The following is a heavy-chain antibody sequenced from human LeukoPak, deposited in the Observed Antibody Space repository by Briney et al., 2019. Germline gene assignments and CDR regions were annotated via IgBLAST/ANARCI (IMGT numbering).Heavy chain of an antibody. CDR2: IYYSGTT. V-gene: IGHV4-30-4*01. CDR1: GDSISSGDYY. D-gene: IGHD1-7*01. CDR3: ARRNSGWFDP. Sequence: SETLSLTCTVSGDSISSGDYYWTWIRQPPGKGLEWIGYIYYSGTTYYNPSLKSRVTISVDTSKNQFSLNLSSVTAADTAVYSCARRNSGWFDPLGPGSLVTV. J-gene: IGHJ5*02.